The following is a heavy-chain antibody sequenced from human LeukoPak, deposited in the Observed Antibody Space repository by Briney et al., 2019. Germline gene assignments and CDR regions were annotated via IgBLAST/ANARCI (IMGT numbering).Heavy chain of an antibody. Sequence: SETLSLTCTVSGGSISSYYWSWIRQPAGKGLEWIGRIYTSGSTNYNPSLKSRVTMSVDTSKNQFFLKLSSVTAADTAVYYCARRGGWLVKSGAFDIWGQGTMVTVSS. CDR2: IYTSGST. CDR3: ARRGGWLVKSGAFDI. V-gene: IGHV4-4*07. J-gene: IGHJ3*02. D-gene: IGHD6-19*01. CDR1: GGSISSYY.